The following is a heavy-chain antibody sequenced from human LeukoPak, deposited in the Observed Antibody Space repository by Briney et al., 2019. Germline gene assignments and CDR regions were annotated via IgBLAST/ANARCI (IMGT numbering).Heavy chain of an antibody. D-gene: IGHD1-26*01. V-gene: IGHV2-70*11. J-gene: IGHJ3*02. CDR1: GFSLSTSGMC. CDR3: ARLRATLNAFDN. Sequence: ASGPTLVNPTQTLTLTCTISGFSLSTSGMCVSWIRQPPGKALEWLARIDWDDDKYYSTSLKTRLTISKDTSKNQVVLTMTNMDPVDTATYYCARLRATLNAFDNWGQGTMVTVSS. CDR2: IDWDDDK.